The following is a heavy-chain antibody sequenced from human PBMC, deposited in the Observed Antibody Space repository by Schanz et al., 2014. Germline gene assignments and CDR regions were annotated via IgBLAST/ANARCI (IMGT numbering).Heavy chain of an antibody. V-gene: IGHV3-48*04. CDR1: GFTLSSYW. CDR2: IATSSSTR. J-gene: IGHJ5*02. D-gene: IGHD3-9*01. Sequence: EVKLVESGGGAVRPGGSLRLSCAASGFTLSSYWMHWVRQVPGKGLEWVSYIATSSSTRHYADSVKGRVTISRDNAKNSLYLQMNSLRAEDTAVYYCAKAEYDILTDSYSRLDPWGQGTLVTVSS. CDR3: AKAEYDILTDSYSRLDP.